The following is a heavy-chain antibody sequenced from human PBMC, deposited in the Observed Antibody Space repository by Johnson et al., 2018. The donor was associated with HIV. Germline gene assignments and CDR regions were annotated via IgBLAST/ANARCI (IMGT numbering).Heavy chain of an antibody. D-gene: IGHD1-14*01. V-gene: IGHV3-20*04. Sequence: VQLVESGGGVVRPGESLRLSCAASGFTFDDYGMNWVRQAPGKGLEWVSCINCNCGSPGYADSVKGRFTISRDNSKNTLYLQMGRLRAEDMAVYYCARVTGTANAFDIWGQGTMVTVSS. CDR2: INCNCGSP. J-gene: IGHJ3*02. CDR1: GFTFDDYG. CDR3: ARVTGTANAFDI.